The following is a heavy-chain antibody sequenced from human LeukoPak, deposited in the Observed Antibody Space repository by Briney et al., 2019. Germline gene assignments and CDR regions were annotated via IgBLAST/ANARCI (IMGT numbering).Heavy chain of an antibody. V-gene: IGHV3-7*01. CDR2: IKQDGSEK. Sequence: PGGSLRLSCAASGFTFSSYWMSWVRQAPGKGLEWVANIKQDGSEKYYVDSAKGRFTISRDNAKNSLYLQMNSLRAEDTAVYYCARGITIFGVVIIAFDIWGQGTMVTVSS. CDR3: ARGITIFGVVIIAFDI. D-gene: IGHD3-3*01. CDR1: GFTFSSYW. J-gene: IGHJ3*02.